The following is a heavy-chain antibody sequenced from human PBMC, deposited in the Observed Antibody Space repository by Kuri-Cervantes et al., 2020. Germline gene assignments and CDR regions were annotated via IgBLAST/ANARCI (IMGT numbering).Heavy chain of an antibody. CDR2: IYYSGST. D-gene: IGHD4-17*01. CDR3: ARESRVDGDLDY. V-gene: IGHV4-59*01. J-gene: IGHJ4*02. Sequence: SETLSLTCTVSGGSISGYYWSWIRQPPGKGLEWIGYIYYSGSTNYNPSLKSRVTISVDTSKNQFSLKLSSVTAADTAVYYCARESRVDGDLDYWGQGTLVTVSS. CDR1: GGSISGYY.